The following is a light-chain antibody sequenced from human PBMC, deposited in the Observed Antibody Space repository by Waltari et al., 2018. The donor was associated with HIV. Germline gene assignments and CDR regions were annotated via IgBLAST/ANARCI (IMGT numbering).Light chain of an antibody. V-gene: IGLV7-46*01. J-gene: IGLJ3*02. CDR2: DTK. Sequence: QAVVTQEPSLTVSPGDTVTLTCGSSTGAVPSAHYPYWFQQKPGQAPTTVIYDTKNKPSWTPARFSGSLVGDKAALTLSGAQPEDEADYYCLLSYSGGPWVFGGGTKLTVL. CDR1: TGAVPSAHY. CDR3: LLSYSGGPWV.